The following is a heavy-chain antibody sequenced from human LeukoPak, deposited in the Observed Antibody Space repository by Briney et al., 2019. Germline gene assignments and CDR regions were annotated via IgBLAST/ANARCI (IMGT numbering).Heavy chain of an antibody. D-gene: IGHD1/OR15-1a*01. CDR1: GFSFSSYS. CDR2: ISSSSSTI. J-gene: IGHJ4*02. V-gene: IGHV3-48*02. Sequence: PGGSLRLSCAASGFSFSSYSMSWVRQAPGKGLEWVSYISSSSSTIYYADSVKGRFTISRGNAKNSLYLQMNSLRDEDTAVYYCARGTYGLPYYFDYWGQGTQVTVSS. CDR3: ARGTYGLPYYFDY.